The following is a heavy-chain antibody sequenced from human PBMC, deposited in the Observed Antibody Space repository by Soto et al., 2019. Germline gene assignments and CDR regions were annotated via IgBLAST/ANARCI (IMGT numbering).Heavy chain of an antibody. J-gene: IGHJ6*02. V-gene: IGHV1-18*01. CDR3: ARTEMATITSNYYYGMDV. Sequence: ASVKVSCKASGYTFTSYGISWVRQAPGQGLEWMGWISAYNGNTNYAQKLQGRVTMTTDTSTSTAYMELRSLRSDDTAVYYCARTEMATITSNYYYGMDVWGQGTTVTVSS. CDR2: ISAYNGNT. D-gene: IGHD5-12*01. CDR1: GYTFTSYG.